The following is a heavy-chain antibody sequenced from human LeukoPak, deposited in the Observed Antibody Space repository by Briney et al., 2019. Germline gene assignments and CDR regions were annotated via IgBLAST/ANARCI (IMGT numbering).Heavy chain of an antibody. D-gene: IGHD3-22*01. CDR1: GFIFSNYA. J-gene: IGHJ4*02. CDR3: VREYYYNYSGHRALAY. V-gene: IGHV3-23*01. CDR2: ISDSGGST. Sequence: GSLRLSCAASGFIFSNYAMSWVRQAPGKGPEWVSAISDSGGSTFYADSVKGRFTISRDNSKNTLFLQMNSLRVEDTALYYCVREYYYNYSGHRALAYWGQGSPVTVSP.